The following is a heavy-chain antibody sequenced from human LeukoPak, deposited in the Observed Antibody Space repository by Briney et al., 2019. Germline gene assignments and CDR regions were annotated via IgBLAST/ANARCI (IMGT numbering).Heavy chain of an antibody. CDR1: GYTFTSYG. V-gene: IGHV1-18*01. D-gene: IGHD3-10*01. J-gene: IGHJ5*02. CDR2: ISAYNGNT. CDR3: ARVRWFGEFRDNWFDP. Sequence: ASVKVSCKASGYTFTSYGISWVRQAPGQGLEWMGWISAYNGNTNYALKLQGRVTMTTDTSTSTAYMELRSLRSDDTAVYYCARVRWFGEFRDNWFDPWGQGTLVTVSS.